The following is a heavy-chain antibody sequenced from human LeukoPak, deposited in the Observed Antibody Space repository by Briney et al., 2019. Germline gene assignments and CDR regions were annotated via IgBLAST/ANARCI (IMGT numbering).Heavy chain of an antibody. Sequence: EASVKVSCKASGGTFSSYAISWVRQAPGQGLEWMGGIIPIFGTANYAQKFQGRVTITADKSTSTAYMELSSLRSEDTAVYYCASEMSSGYCGYWGQGTLVTVSS. CDR2: IIPIFGTA. CDR3: ASEMSSGYCGY. CDR1: GGTFSSYA. V-gene: IGHV1-69*06. J-gene: IGHJ4*02. D-gene: IGHD3-22*01.